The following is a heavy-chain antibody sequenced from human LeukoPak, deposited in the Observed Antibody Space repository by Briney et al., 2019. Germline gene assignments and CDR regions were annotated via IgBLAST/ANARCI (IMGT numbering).Heavy chain of an antibody. CDR1: GYTFTSYG. D-gene: IGHD2-2*01. Sequence: ASVKVSCKASGYTFTSYGISWVRQAPGQGLEWMGWISAYNGNTHYAQKLQGRVTMTTDTSTSTAYMELRSLRSDDTAVYYCAREVVVVPAATAYYYYYVDVWGKGTTVTVSS. CDR2: ISAYNGNT. V-gene: IGHV1-18*01. CDR3: AREVVVVPAATAYYYYYVDV. J-gene: IGHJ6*03.